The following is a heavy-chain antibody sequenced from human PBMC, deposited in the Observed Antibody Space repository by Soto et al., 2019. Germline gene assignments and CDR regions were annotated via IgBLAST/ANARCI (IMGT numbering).Heavy chain of an antibody. Sequence: PGESLKISCKGSAYSFTTYWIGWVRQMPGKGLEWMGIIYPGDSDTRYSPSFQGQVTISADKSISTAYLQWSSLKASDTAMYYCARYGFDILTGWAFAMDVWGQGTTVTVSS. V-gene: IGHV5-51*01. CDR2: IYPGDSDT. CDR3: ARYGFDILTGWAFAMDV. D-gene: IGHD3-9*01. J-gene: IGHJ6*02. CDR1: AYSFTTYW.